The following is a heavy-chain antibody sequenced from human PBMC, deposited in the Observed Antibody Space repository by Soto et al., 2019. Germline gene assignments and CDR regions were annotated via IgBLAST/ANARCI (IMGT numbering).Heavy chain of an antibody. D-gene: IGHD1-7*01. Sequence: QLQLQESGPGLVKPSETLSLTCTVSGGSISSSSYYWGWIRQPPGKVLEWIGRIYYSGRTYYNPSLKSRVTMSVDTSKNPFSLKLSSVTAADTAVYCCARGELLRLDAFDIWGQGTMVTVSS. V-gene: IGHV4-39*01. CDR2: IYYSGRT. CDR3: ARGELLRLDAFDI. J-gene: IGHJ3*02. CDR1: GGSISSSSYY.